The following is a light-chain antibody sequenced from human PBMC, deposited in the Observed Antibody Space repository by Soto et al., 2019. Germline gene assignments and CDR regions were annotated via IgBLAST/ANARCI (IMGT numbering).Light chain of an antibody. CDR1: SSDVGGYNY. V-gene: IGLV2-14*01. CDR2: DVS. CDR3: SSYTSSSSYV. Sequence: QSVLTQPASVSGSPGQSITISCTGTSSDVGGYNYVSWYQQHPGKAPKLMIYDVSNRPSGVSNRFSGSKSVNTASLTISGLQAEDEADYYCSSYTSSSSYVFGTGTQLTVL. J-gene: IGLJ1*01.